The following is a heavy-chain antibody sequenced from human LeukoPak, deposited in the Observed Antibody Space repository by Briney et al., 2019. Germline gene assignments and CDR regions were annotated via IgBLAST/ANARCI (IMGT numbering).Heavy chain of an antibody. CDR3: TKWRAAQSEFDY. CDR1: GFTFDDYA. Sequence: GRSLRLSCAASGFTFDDYAMHWVRQAPGKGLEWVSGISWNRGSIDYADSVKGRFTISRDNAKNSVYLDMISLRVEDTAVYYCTKWRAAQSEFDYWGQGTLVTVSS. CDR2: ISWNRGSI. V-gene: IGHV3-9*01. J-gene: IGHJ4*02. D-gene: IGHD6-25*01.